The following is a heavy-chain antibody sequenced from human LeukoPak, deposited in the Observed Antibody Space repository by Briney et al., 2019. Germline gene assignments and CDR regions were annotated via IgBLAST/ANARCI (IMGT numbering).Heavy chain of an antibody. Sequence: GGSLRLSCAASGFTFSSYEMNWVRQAPGKGLEWVSGISWNSGSIGYADSVKGRFTISRDNAKNSLYLQMNSLRAEDTALYYCAKAKAAGYCSGGSCYPFDYWGQGTLVTVSS. J-gene: IGHJ4*02. CDR3: AKAKAAGYCSGGSCYPFDY. D-gene: IGHD2-15*01. CDR2: ISWNSGSI. CDR1: GFTFSSYE. V-gene: IGHV3-9*01.